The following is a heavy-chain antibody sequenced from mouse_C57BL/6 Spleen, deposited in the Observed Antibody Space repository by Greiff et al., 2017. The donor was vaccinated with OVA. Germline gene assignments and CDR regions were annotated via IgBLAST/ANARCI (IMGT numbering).Heavy chain of an antibody. V-gene: IGHV1-55*01. D-gene: IGHD2-3*01. CDR2: IYPGSGST. CDR3: ARERGDGPDGSMDY. J-gene: IGHJ4*01. CDR1: GYTFTSYW. Sequence: QVQLQQPGAELVKPWASVKMSCKASGYTFTSYWITWVKQRPGQGLEWIGDIYPGSGSTNYNEKFKSKATLTVDTSSSTAYMQLSSLTSEDSAVYYCARERGDGPDGSMDYWGQGTSVTVSS.